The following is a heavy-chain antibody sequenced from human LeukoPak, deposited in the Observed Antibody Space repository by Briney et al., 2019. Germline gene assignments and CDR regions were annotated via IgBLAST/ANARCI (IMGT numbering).Heavy chain of an antibody. CDR1: GGSFSGYY. D-gene: IGHD5-18*01. CDR2: INHSGST. V-gene: IGHV4-34*01. CDR3: ARGKDTAMDKELFDY. J-gene: IGHJ4*02. Sequence: SETLSLTCAVYGGSFSGYYWSWIRQPPGKGLEWIGGINHSGSTNYNPSLKSRVTISVDTSKNQFSLKLSSVTAADTAVYYCARGKDTAMDKELFDYWGQGTLVTVSS.